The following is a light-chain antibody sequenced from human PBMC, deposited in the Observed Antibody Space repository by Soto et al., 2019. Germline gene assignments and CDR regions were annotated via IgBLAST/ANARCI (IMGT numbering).Light chain of an antibody. Sequence: EIVLTQSPGTLSLSPGERATLSCRASQSVSRSYLAWYQQKPGQAPRLLIYGASSRATGIPDRFSGSGSGTDFTLTISRLEPEDFAVYYGQQYGSSPPYTFGQGTKLEIK. CDR1: QSVSRSY. V-gene: IGKV3-20*01. CDR2: GAS. J-gene: IGKJ2*01. CDR3: QQYGSSPPYT.